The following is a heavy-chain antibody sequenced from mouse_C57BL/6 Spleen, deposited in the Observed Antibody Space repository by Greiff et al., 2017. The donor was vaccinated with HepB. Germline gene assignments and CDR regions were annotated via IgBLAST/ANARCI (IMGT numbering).Heavy chain of an antibody. J-gene: IGHJ3*01. CDR1: GYAFSSSW. CDR2: IYPGDGDT. Sequence: QVQLQQSGPELVKPGASVKISCKASGYAFSSSWMNWVKQRPGKGLEWIGRIYPGDGDTNYNGKFKGKATLTADKSSSTAYMQLSSLTSEDSAVYFCARQGENWGDWFAYWGQGTLVTVSA. CDR3: ARQGENWGDWFAY. V-gene: IGHV1-82*01. D-gene: IGHD4-1*01.